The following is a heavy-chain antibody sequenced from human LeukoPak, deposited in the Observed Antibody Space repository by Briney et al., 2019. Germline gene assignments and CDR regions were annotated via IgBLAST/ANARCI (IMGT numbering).Heavy chain of an antibody. Sequence: KPGGSLRLSCAASGFTFSGYTMNWVRQAPGKGLEWVSSISTSSSYIYYADSVKGRFTISRDNAKNSLYLQMNSLRAEDTAVYYCARSGDLLPYYYYGMDVWGQGTTVTVSS. CDR3: ARSGDLLPYYYYGMDV. CDR2: ISTSSSYI. V-gene: IGHV3-21*01. CDR1: GFTFSGYT. J-gene: IGHJ6*02. D-gene: IGHD2-15*01.